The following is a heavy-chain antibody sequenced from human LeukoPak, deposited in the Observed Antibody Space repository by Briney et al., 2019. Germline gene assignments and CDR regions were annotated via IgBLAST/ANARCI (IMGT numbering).Heavy chain of an antibody. Sequence: GGSLRLSCAASGFSFSTYAMSWVRQAPGKGLEWVSAISGSGGSTYYADSVKGRFTISRDNSKNTLDLQMNGLRAGDTAVYYCAKDLLVVGSAADFDYWGQGTLVTVSS. D-gene: IGHD2-2*01. V-gene: IGHV3-23*01. CDR3: AKDLLVVGSAADFDY. J-gene: IGHJ4*02. CDR2: ISGSGGST. CDR1: GFSFSTYA.